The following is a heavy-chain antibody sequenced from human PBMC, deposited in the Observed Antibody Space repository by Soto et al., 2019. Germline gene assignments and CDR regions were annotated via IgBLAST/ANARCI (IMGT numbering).Heavy chain of an antibody. J-gene: IGHJ4*02. CDR1: GFSLSNARMG. D-gene: IGHD7-27*01. CDR2: IFSNDEK. V-gene: IGHV2-26*01. CDR3: ARWCTDWGEPHFDY. Sequence: QVTLKESGPVLVKPTEPLTLTCTVSGFSLSNARMGVSWIRQPPGKALEWLAHIFSNDEKSYSASLKSRLTTXQXTXXSQVVLTLTNMDPVDTATHYCARWCTDWGEPHFDYWGQGTLVTVSS.